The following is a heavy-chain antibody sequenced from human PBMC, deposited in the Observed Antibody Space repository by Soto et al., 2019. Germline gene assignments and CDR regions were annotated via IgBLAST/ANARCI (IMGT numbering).Heavy chain of an antibody. CDR1: GFTFSSYA. J-gene: IGHJ4*02. Sequence: PGGSLRLPCAASGFTFSSYAMGWVRQGPGKGLELVAVVSSSDSNPYADYVRGRFTSARDNSTNSLSMKMHSLAAEATSVCFCARRRGAGGHFDYWGQGALVTVSS. V-gene: IGHV3-23*01. D-gene: IGHD2-15*01. CDR3: ARRRGAGGHFDY. CDR2: VSSSDSNP.